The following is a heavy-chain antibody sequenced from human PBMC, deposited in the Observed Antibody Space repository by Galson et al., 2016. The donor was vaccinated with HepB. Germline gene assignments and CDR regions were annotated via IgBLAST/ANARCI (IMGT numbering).Heavy chain of an antibody. D-gene: IGHD1-7*01. CDR1: GHTFTTYA. J-gene: IGHJ3*02. CDR3: ASSFGTTGAFDI. CDR2: INAGDHNT. Sequence: SVKVSCKASGHTFTTYAIHWVRQAPGQRLEWMGWINAGDHNTRFSQRFQDRVTIRRDTSASTTYMELSSLRFDDTAVYYCASSFGTTGAFDIWGQGTMVTVSS. V-gene: IGHV1-3*01.